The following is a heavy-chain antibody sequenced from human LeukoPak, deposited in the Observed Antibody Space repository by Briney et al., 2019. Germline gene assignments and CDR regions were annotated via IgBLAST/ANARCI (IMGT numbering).Heavy chain of an antibody. V-gene: IGHV1-18*01. Sequence: EASVKVSCKASGYTFTSYGISWVRQAPGQGLEWMGWISAYNGNTNYAQKLQGRVTMTTDTSTSTAYMELRSLRSDDTAVYYCARDLNFIVVVPAAIEEYYFDYWGQGTLVTVSS. J-gene: IGHJ4*02. D-gene: IGHD2-2*02. CDR2: ISAYNGNT. CDR3: ARDLNFIVVVPAAIEEYYFDY. CDR1: GYTFTSYG.